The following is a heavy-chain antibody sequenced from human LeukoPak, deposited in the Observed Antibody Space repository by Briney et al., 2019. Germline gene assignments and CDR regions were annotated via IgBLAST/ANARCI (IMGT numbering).Heavy chain of an antibody. D-gene: IGHD1-26*01. Sequence: ASVKVSCKASGYTFTSYGISWVRQAPGQGLEWMGWISAYKGNTNYAQKLQGRVTMTTDTSTSTAYMELRSLRSDDTAVYYCAREDPDRELSGGSYVWVWGQGTLVTVSS. CDR2: ISAYKGNT. CDR1: GYTFTSYG. CDR3: AREDPDRELSGGSYVWV. V-gene: IGHV1-18*01. J-gene: IGHJ4*02.